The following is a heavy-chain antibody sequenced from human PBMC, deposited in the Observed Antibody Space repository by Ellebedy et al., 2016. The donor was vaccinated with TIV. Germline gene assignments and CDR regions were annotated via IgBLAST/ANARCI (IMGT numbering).Heavy chain of an antibody. J-gene: IGHJ4*02. CDR2: IDPDSGAT. D-gene: IGHD3-10*01. CDR3: ARVRGVLVFDY. CDR1: GYTFSAYY. Sequence: ASVKVSCKASGYTFSAYYIHWVRQAPGQGLEWMGWIDPDSGATSYAQKFQGRVTMTRDTSISTAYMEVRTMRSDDTAVYYCARVRGVLVFDYWGQGTLVTVSS. V-gene: IGHV1-2*02.